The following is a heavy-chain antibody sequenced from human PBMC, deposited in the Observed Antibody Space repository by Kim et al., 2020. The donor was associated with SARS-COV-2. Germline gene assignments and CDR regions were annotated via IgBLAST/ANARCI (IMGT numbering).Heavy chain of an antibody. J-gene: IGHJ6*02. CDR3: ARGFRRYCSGGSCYGV. V-gene: IGHV1-8*01. CDR2: MNPNSGNT. D-gene: IGHD2-15*01. CDR1: GYTFTSYD. Sequence: ASVKVSCKASGYTFTSYDINWVRQATGQGLEWMGWMNPNSGNTGYAQKFQGRVTMTRNTSISTAYMELSSLRSEDTAVYYCARGFRRYCSGGSCYGVWGQGTTVTVSS.